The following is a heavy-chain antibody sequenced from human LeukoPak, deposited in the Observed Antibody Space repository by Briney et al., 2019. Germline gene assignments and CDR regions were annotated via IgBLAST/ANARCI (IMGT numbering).Heavy chain of an antibody. CDR1: GFTFSSYA. D-gene: IGHD2-21*01. Sequence: PGGSLRLSCAASGFTFSSYAMSWVRQAPGKGLEWVSAISGSGGSTYYADSVKGRFTISRDNSKNTLYLQMNSLRAEDTAVYYCAKMLVCGGGRCNYGMAVWGKGPTATVP. CDR3: AKMLVCGGGRCNYGMAV. J-gene: IGHJ6*04. V-gene: IGHV3-23*01. CDR2: ISGSGGST.